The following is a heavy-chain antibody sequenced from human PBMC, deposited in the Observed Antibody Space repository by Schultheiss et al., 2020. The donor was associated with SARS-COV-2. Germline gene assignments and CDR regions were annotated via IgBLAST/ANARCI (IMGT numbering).Heavy chain of an antibody. Sequence: GESLKISCAASGFTFSSYAMHWVRQAPGKGLEWVAVISYDGSNKYYADSVKGRFTISRDNSQNTLYLQMDSLRADDTAVYYCARDFQYYYGSGSYLIQFYFDYWGQGTLVTVSS. CDR1: GFTFSSYA. J-gene: IGHJ4*02. CDR2: ISYDGSNK. V-gene: IGHV3-30*04. D-gene: IGHD3-10*01. CDR3: ARDFQYYYGSGSYLIQFYFDY.